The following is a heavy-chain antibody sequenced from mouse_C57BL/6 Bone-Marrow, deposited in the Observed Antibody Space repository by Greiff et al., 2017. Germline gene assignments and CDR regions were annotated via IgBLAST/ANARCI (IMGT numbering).Heavy chain of an antibody. D-gene: IGHD1-1*01. J-gene: IGHJ4*01. CDR3: ARLLPLYYYAMDY. V-gene: IGHV1-9*01. Sequence: QVQLQQSGAELMTPGASVKLSCKATGYTLTGYRIEWVKTRPGHGLEWIGEILPGSGSTTYNEKFKGKATFTADTSSNTAYMQLSSLTTEDSAIYYCARLLPLYYYAMDYWGQGTSVTVSS. CDR2: ILPGSGST. CDR1: GYTLTGYR.